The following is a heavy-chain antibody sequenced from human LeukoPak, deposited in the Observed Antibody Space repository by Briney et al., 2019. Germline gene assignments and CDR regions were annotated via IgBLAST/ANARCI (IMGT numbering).Heavy chain of an antibody. J-gene: IGHJ5*02. V-gene: IGHV4-61*02. CDR3: ARGGATLAGSLNWFDP. Sequence: SETLSLTCTVSGGSISSGSYYWSWIRQPAGKGLEWIGRIYTSESTNYNPSLKSRVTISVDTSKNQFSLKLSSVTAADTAVYYCARGGATLAGSLNWFDPWGQGTLVTVSS. CDR1: GGSISSGSYY. CDR2: IYTSEST. D-gene: IGHD5-12*01.